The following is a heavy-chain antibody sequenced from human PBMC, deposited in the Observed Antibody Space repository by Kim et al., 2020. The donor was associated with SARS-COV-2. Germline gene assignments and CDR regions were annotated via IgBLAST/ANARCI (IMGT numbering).Heavy chain of an antibody. Sequence: GGSLRLSCAASGFTFSSYAMHWVRQAPGKGLEWVAVISYDGSNKYYADSVKGRFTISRDNSKNTLYLQMNSLRAEDTAVYYCARSVVPELYYYYYYGMDVWGQGTTVTVSS. CDR3: ARSVVPELYYYYYYGMDV. CDR2: ISYDGSNK. CDR1: GFTFSSYA. D-gene: IGHD2-2*01. V-gene: IGHV3-30-3*01. J-gene: IGHJ6*02.